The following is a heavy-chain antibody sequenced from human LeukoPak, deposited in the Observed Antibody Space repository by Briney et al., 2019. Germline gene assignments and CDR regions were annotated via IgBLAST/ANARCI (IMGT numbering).Heavy chain of an antibody. J-gene: IGHJ4*02. V-gene: IGHV3-48*01. CDR3: AKYSEGLQLEPFDY. D-gene: IGHD1-1*01. CDR2: IGSSGDTT. CDR1: GFTFSSYS. Sequence: QSGGSLRLSCAASGFTFSSYSMNWVRQAPEKGLEWVSYIGSSGDTTYYADSVRGRFTISRDNAKNSLYLQMNSLRAEDTAVYYCAKYSEGLQLEPFDYWGQGTLVTVSS.